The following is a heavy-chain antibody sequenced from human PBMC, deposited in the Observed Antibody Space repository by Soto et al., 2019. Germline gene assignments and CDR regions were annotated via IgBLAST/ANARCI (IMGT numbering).Heavy chain of an antibody. V-gene: IGHV3-23*01. CDR1: GFTFSSYA. J-gene: IGHJ4*02. D-gene: IGHD1-26*01. CDR3: AKGSHSVPRGYY. Sequence: PGACLRRSRAASGFTFSSYALSWLRQAPGKGLEWVSAISGSRGGTYYADSVKGRFTISRDNSKNTLYLQMNSLRAEDTALYYCAKGSHSVPRGYYWGQGTLVTVS. CDR2: ISGSRGGT.